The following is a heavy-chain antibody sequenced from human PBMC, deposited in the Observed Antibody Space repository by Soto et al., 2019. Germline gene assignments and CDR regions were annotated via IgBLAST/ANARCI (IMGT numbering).Heavy chain of an antibody. D-gene: IGHD2-15*01. Sequence: QLQLQESGPGLVKPSETLSLTCTVSGGSISSSSYFWGWIRQPPGKGLEWIGSIYYSGSTYYNPSLKSRVTVSVDTSKNQFSLKLSSVTTAETAVYYCARHRSDFGFDPWGQGTLVTVSS. CDR1: GGSISSSSYF. J-gene: IGHJ5*02. CDR3: ARHRSDFGFDP. CDR2: IYYSGST. V-gene: IGHV4-39*01.